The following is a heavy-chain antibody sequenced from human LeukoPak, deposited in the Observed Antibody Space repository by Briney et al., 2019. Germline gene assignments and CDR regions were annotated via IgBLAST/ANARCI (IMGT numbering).Heavy chain of an antibody. CDR1: GFTFSNAW. D-gene: IGHD3-22*01. V-gene: IGHV3-15*01. CDR3: IATYYYDSSGYALDY. J-gene: IGHJ4*02. CDR2: IKSKIEGGTT. Sequence: GGSLRLSCAASGFTFSNAWMSWVRQAPGKGLEWVGRIKSKIEGGTTDYAAPVKGRFTISRDDSKNTLYLQMNSLKTEDTAVYYRIATYYYDSSGYALDYWGQGTLVTVSS.